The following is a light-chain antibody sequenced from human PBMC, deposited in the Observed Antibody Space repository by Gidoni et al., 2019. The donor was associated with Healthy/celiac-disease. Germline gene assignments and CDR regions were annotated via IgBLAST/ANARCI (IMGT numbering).Light chain of an antibody. CDR3: QQSDSTPLVT. J-gene: IGKJ1*01. V-gene: IGKV1-39*01. CDR1: QSISSY. Sequence: DIQMTQSPSSLPVSVGDRVTITCRASQSISSYLNWYQQKPGKAPKLLIYAASSLQSGVPSRFSGSGSGTDVTLTISSLQPEDFATYYCQQSDSTPLVTFGQGTKVEIK. CDR2: AAS.